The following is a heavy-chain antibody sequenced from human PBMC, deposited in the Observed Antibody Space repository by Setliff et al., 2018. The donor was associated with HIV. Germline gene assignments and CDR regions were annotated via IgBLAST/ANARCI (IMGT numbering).Heavy chain of an antibody. CDR3: ATSGWLSFPSQDAFDI. V-gene: IGHV1-24*01. CDR2: FDSDEGEM. CDR1: GNTLTQLG. D-gene: IGHD6-19*01. Sequence: ASVKVSCKGSGNTLTQLGMHWVRQAPGKGLEWMGGFDSDEGEMIYAQNFQGRVTMTNDASTDTAYLELSSLRSEDTAVYYCATSGWLSFPSQDAFDIWGQGTVVTVSS. J-gene: IGHJ3*02.